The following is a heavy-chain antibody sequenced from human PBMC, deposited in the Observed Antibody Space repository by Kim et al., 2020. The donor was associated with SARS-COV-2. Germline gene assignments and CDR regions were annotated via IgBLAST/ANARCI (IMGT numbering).Heavy chain of an antibody. CDR2: ILPDGNTK. CDR3: ARDNGYTNGHGLEC. V-gene: IGHV3-30*04. CDR1: GFTFSTYS. D-gene: IGHD5-18*01. Sequence: GGSLRLSCAASGFTFSTYSMHWVRQPPGKGLEWVALILPDGNTKYYAESVKGRFTISRDNSKNTLYLEMDSLRAEYTAMYYCARDNGYTNGHGLECWGQG. J-gene: IGHJ1*01.